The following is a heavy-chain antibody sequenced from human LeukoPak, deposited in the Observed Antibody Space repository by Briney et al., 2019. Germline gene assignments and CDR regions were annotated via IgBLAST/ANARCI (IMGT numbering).Heavy chain of an antibody. D-gene: IGHD4-23*01. CDR1: GFTFGDYA. CDR3: TRDRMTTVVDYYYYGMDV. CDR2: IRSKAYSGTT. V-gene: IGHV3-49*03. J-gene: IGHJ6*02. Sequence: GGSLRLSCTASGFTFGDYAMSWFRQAPGKGLEWVGFIRSKAYSGTTEYAASVKGRFTISRDDSKSMAYLQMNRLKTEDTAVYYCTRDRMTTVVDYYYYGMDVWGQGTTVTVSS.